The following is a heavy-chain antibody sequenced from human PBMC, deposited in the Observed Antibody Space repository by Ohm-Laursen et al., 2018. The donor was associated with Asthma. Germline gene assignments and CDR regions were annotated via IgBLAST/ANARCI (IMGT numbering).Heavy chain of an antibody. CDR2: IGTAGDT. D-gene: IGHD1-1*01. CDR1: GFTFSTSD. J-gene: IGHJ2*01. V-gene: IGHV3-13*01. CDR3: AREGYKRNWKNWYFDL. Sequence: SLRLSCAASGFTFSTSDMHWVRQAPGKGLEWVSAIGTAGDTYYPGSVKGRFTISRENAKNSLYLQMNGLRAGDTAVYFCAREGYKRNWKNWYFDLWGRGPLVPVSS.